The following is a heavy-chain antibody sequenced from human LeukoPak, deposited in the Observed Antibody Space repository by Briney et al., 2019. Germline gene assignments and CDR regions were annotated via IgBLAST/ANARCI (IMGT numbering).Heavy chain of an antibody. Sequence: SETLSLTCTVSGGSISSYYWSWIRQPPGKGLEWIGYIYYSGSTNYNPSLKSRVTISVDTSKNQFSLKLSSVTAADTAVYYCARYYDFSFDPWGQGTLVTVSS. V-gene: IGHV4-59*01. D-gene: IGHD3-3*01. J-gene: IGHJ5*02. CDR2: IYYSGST. CDR3: ARYYDFSFDP. CDR1: GGSISSYY.